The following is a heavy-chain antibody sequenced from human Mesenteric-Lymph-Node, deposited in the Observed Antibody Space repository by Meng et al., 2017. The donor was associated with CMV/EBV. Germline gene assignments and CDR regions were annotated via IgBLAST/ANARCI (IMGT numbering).Heavy chain of an antibody. V-gene: IGHV3-11*01. J-gene: IGHJ4*02. D-gene: IGHD2-2*01. CDR1: GFTFSDYY. CDR2: IDYSGGSTK. CDR3: AKVRQYQLLYFDY. Sequence: GESLKISCAASGFTFSDYYMGWIRQAPGKGPEWVSDIDYSGGSTKYSAESIKGRFTISRDNARNSLYLQMNSLRDDDTAVYYCAKVRQYQLLYFDYWGQGTLVTVSS.